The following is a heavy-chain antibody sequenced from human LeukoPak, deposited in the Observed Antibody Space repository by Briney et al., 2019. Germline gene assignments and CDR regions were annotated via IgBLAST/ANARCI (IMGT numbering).Heavy chain of an antibody. CDR2: IYYSGST. CDR3: ARWGLRPDV. Sequence: MPSETLSLTCTVSGGSISSYYWSWIRQPPGKGLEWIGYIYYSGSTNYNPSLKSRVTISVDTSKNQFSLKLSSVTAADTAVYYCARWGLRPDVWGKGTTVTVSS. J-gene: IGHJ6*04. V-gene: IGHV4-59*01. CDR1: GGSISSYY. D-gene: IGHD3-16*01.